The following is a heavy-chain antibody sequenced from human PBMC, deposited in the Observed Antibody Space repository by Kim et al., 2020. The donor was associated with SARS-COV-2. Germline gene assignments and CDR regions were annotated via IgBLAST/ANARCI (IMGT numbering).Heavy chain of an antibody. V-gene: IGHV3-53*01. CDR1: GFTVSSNY. CDR3: ARETTTLNSGSYYKNAFDI. Sequence: GGSLRLSCAASGFTVSSNYMSWVRQAPGKGLEWVSVIYSGGSTYYADSVKGRFTISRDNSKNTLYLQMNSLRAEDTAVYYCARETTTLNSGSYYKNAFDIWGQGTMVTVSS. CDR2: IYSGGST. D-gene: IGHD3-10*01. J-gene: IGHJ3*02.